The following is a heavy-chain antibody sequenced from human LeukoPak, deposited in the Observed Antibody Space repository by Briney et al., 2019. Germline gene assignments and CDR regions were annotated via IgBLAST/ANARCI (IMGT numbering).Heavy chain of an antibody. J-gene: IGHJ4*02. V-gene: IGHV4-30-2*01. CDR2: IYHSGST. Sequence: SETLSLTCAVSGGSISSGGYSWSWIRQPPGKGLEWIGYIYHSGSTYYNPSLKSRVTISVDRSKNQFSLKLSSVTAADTAVYYCARGYSSSWEFYFDYWGQGTLVTVSS. CDR3: ARGYSSSWEFYFDY. CDR1: GGSISSGGYS. D-gene: IGHD6-13*01.